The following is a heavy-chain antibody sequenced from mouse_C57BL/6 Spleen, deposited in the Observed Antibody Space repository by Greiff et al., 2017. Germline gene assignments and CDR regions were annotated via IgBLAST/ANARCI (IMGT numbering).Heavy chain of an antibody. Sequence: QVQLKESGAELMKPGASVKLSCKATGYTFTGYWIEWVKQRPGHGLEWIGEIIPGSGSTNYNEKFKGKATFTADTSSSTAYMHLSSLTTEDSAIYYTAGYDYYGSSAGAWFAYWGLGTMLTVSA. J-gene: IGHJ3*01. CDR1: GYTFTGYW. V-gene: IGHV1-9*01. CDR3: AGYDYYGSSAGAWFAY. D-gene: IGHD1-1*01. CDR2: IIPGSGST.